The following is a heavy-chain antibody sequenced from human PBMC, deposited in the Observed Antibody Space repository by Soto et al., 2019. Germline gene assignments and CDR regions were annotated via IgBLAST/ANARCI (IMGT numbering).Heavy chain of an antibody. CDR1: GYTFTCYY. V-gene: IGHV1-2*02. J-gene: IGHJ4*02. CDR3: ARVPHGYTPFDY. D-gene: IGHD5-12*01. Sequence: GXSVKVSCKASGYTFTCYYMHWVRQAPGQGLEWMGWINPNSGGTNYAQKFQGRVTMTRDTSISTAYMELSRLRSDDTAVYYCARVPHGYTPFDYWGQGTLVTVSS. CDR2: INPNSGGT.